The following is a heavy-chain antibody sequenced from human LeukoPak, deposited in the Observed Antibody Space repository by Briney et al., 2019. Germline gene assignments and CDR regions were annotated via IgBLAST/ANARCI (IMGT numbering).Heavy chain of an antibody. CDR1: GGSISGDGYH. V-gene: IGHV4-39*01. D-gene: IGHD3-10*01. CDR3: ARTSHSGYMVRGVLYYGMDV. CDR2: IHYSGST. Sequence: SQTLSLTCTVSGGSISGDGYHWGWIRRPPGKGLEWIGSIHYSGSTCYKTSLKSRVTIDVDTSKNQFSLKLSSVTAADTAVYYCARTSHSGYMVRGVLYYGMDVWGQGTTVTVSS. J-gene: IGHJ6*02.